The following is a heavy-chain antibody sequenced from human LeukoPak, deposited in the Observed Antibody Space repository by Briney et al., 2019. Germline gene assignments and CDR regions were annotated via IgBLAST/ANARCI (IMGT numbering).Heavy chain of an antibody. J-gene: IGHJ4*02. D-gene: IGHD1-26*01. V-gene: IGHV4-39*01. CDR3: ARHLKWGLDVVQVDH. CDR2: IT. Sequence: SETLSLTCIVSGGSINNDNYYWAWIRQPPRERLEWIGGITYYNPSLKSRLTISVDTSKNLFSLKLSSVTAADTAVYYCARHLKWGLDVVQVDHWGQGTPVTVSS. CDR1: GGSINNDNYY.